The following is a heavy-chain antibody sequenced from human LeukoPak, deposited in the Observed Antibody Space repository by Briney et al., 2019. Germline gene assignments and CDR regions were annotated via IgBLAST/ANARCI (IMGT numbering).Heavy chain of an antibody. D-gene: IGHD5-12*01. Sequence: GGSLRLSCAASGFTFSSYSMNWVRQAPGKGLECVSSISSSSSYIYYADPVKGRFTISRDNAKNSLYLQMNSLRAEDTAVYYCARDPAYSGYAWGQGTLVTVSS. CDR3: ARDPAYSGYA. J-gene: IGHJ4*02. V-gene: IGHV3-21*01. CDR1: GFTFSSYS. CDR2: ISSSSSYI.